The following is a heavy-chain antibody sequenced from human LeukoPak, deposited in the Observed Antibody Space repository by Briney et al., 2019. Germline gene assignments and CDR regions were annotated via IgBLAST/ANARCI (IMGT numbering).Heavy chain of an antibody. J-gene: IGHJ4*02. V-gene: IGHV3-9*01. CDR3: AKDETGYPNYYFDY. CDR1: GFTFSSYA. D-gene: IGHD7-27*01. CDR2: ISWDSGDI. Sequence: GGSLRLSCAASGFTFSSYAMIWVRQAPGKGLEWVSGISWDSGDIGYADSVKGRFTISRDNAKNSLYLQMNSLRAEDTALYYCAKDETGYPNYYFDYWGQGTLVTVSS.